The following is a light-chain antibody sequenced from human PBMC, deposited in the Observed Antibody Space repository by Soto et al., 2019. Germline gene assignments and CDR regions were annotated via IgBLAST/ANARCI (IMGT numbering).Light chain of an antibody. V-gene: IGLV2-14*01. CDR3: SSYTAVNTVV. CDR1: SSDVGGYNY. Sequence: QSVLTQPASVSGSPGQSITISCTGTSSDVGGYNYVSWHQQHPGKAPKLMIYEVSNRPSGVSDRFSGSKSGNTASLTISGLQAEDEAHYYCSSYTAVNTVVFGGGTQLTVL. CDR2: EVS. J-gene: IGLJ2*01.